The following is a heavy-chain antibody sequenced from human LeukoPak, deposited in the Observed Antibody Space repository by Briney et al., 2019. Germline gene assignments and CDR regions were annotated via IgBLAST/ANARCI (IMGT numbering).Heavy chain of an antibody. CDR2: IHPKTGRT. CDR3: ARDNNWGPDF. CDR1: GYTFTDNY. D-gene: IGHD7-27*01. J-gene: IGHJ4*02. V-gene: IGHV1-2*02. Sequence: ASVKVSCKASGYTFTDNYFHWVRQAPGQGLEWVGWIHPKTGRTHYAQNFQGRVTLTRDTSISTGYVELSGLRSDDTAVYFCARDNNWGPDFWGQGTLVTVSS.